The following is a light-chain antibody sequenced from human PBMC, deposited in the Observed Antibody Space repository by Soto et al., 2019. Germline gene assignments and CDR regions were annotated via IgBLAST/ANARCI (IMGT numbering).Light chain of an antibody. CDR2: GAS. CDR3: QPHNNWPVVT. V-gene: IGKV3-15*01. Sequence: EMVLTQSPATLSGSPGERVTLSCRASRSISRNLAWYQQKAGQAPRLLIYGASTRATGIPDRFSGRGSGTEFTLTINGLKSEDFATYYCQPHNNWPVVTFGGGTRVEIK. CDR1: RSISRN. J-gene: IGKJ4*01.